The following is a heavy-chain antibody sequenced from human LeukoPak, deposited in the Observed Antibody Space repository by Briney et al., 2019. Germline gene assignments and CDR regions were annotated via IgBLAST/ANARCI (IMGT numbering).Heavy chain of an antibody. Sequence: SSETLSLTCTVSGGSIRSYYWTWIRQPPGKGLEWIGYIYYSGSTNYNPSPKSRVTISVDTSKNQFSLKLSSVTAADTAVYYCASGGPYYMGVWGKGATVTVSS. CDR2: IYYSGST. CDR1: GGSIRSYY. D-gene: IGHD3-3*01. J-gene: IGHJ6*03. V-gene: IGHV4-59*12. CDR3: ASGGPYYMGV.